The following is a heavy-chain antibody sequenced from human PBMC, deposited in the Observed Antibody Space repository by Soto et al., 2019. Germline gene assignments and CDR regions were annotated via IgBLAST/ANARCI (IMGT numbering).Heavy chain of an antibody. CDR1: GYTLTRYY. CDR2: INPNSGGT. Sequence: ASVKGSCKASGYTLTRYYMPRGPQGPGQGLEWMGWINPNSGGTNYAQKFQGRVTMTRDTSISTAYMELSRLRSDDTAVYYCARETAMGGHDAFDIWGQGTMVTVSS. CDR3: ARETAMGGHDAFDI. V-gene: IGHV1-2*02. D-gene: IGHD5-18*01. J-gene: IGHJ3*02.